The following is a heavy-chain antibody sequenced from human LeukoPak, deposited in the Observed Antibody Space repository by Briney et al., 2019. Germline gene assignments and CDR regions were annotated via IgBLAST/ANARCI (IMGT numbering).Heavy chain of an antibody. V-gene: IGHV4-4*02. Sequence: SGTLPLTCAVSGGSISRSDWWSWVRQSPGKGLEWIGEIFHSGSTKYNPSLKSRVTISVDKSKNQFSLNLTSVTAADTAMYYCVRDASLQTGAFDVWGQGTMVTVSS. CDR2: IFHSGST. CDR1: GGSISRSDW. CDR3: VRDASLQTGAFDV. D-gene: IGHD5-24*01. J-gene: IGHJ3*01.